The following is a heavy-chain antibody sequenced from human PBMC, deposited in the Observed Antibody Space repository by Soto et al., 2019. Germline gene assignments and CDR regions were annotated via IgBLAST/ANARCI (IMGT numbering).Heavy chain of an antibody. Sequence: GGSLRLSCAASGFTFRTYWMNWVRQAPGKGLEWVAKINQDGSVKYYVDSVRGRFTISRDNAKNSLFLQMNSLRAEDTALYYCVRFPLFDTSGQGYWGQGTLVTVSS. CDR3: VRFPLFDTSGQGY. V-gene: IGHV3-7*01. J-gene: IGHJ4*02. CDR2: INQDGSVK. CDR1: GFTFRTYW. D-gene: IGHD3-22*01.